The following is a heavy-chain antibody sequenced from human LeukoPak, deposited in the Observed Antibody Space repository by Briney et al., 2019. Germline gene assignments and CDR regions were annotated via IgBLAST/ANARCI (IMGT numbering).Heavy chain of an antibody. Sequence: SETLSFTCAVYCGSFSGYYWSWIRQPPGKGLEWIGEINHSGSTNYNPSLKSRVTISVDTSKNQFSLKLSSVTAADTAVYYCATGTPRNNWFDPWGQGTLVTVSS. CDR1: CGSFSGYY. V-gene: IGHV4-34*01. CDR3: ATGTPRNNWFDP. CDR2: INHSGST. D-gene: IGHD1-7*01. J-gene: IGHJ5*02.